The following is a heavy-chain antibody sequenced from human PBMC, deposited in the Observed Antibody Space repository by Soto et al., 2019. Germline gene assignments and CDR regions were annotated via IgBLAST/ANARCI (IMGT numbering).Heavy chain of an antibody. Sequence: GGSLRLSCAASGFTFSSYAMSWVRQAPGKGLEWVSAISGSGGSTYYADSVKGRFTISRDNSKNTLYLQMNSLRAEDTAVYYCAKVFIPEYYDFWSGCMDVWGKGTTVTVSS. CDR3: AKVFIPEYYDFWSGCMDV. D-gene: IGHD3-3*01. J-gene: IGHJ6*03. V-gene: IGHV3-23*01. CDR2: ISGSGGST. CDR1: GFTFSSYA.